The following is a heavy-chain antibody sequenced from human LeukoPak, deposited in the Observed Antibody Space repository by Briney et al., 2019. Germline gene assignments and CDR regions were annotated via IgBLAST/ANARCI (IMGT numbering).Heavy chain of an antibody. V-gene: IGHV1-18*01. CDR2: ISAYNGNT. CDR3: AVDSSSYIWPYY. Sequence: GASVKLSCKASGYTFTSYGISWVRQAPGQGLEWMGWISAYNGNTNYAQTLQGRVTMTTDTSTSTAYMELRSLRSDDTAVYYCAVDSSSYIWPYYWGQGTLVTVSS. D-gene: IGHD2-2*01. CDR1: GYTFTSYG. J-gene: IGHJ4*02.